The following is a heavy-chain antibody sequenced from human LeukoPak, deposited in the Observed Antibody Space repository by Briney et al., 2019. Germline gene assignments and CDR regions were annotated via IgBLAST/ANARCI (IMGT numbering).Heavy chain of an antibody. V-gene: IGHV1-69*05. J-gene: IGHJ4*02. CDR3: ARDERGYSYGYGYYFDY. Sequence: SVKVACKASGGTFSSYAISWVRQAPGQWLEWMGRIIPIFGTANYAQKVQGRVTITTDESTSTAYMGLSSLRSEDTAVYYCARDERGYSYGYGYYFDYWGQGTLVTVSS. CDR2: IIPIFGTA. CDR1: GGTFSSYA. D-gene: IGHD5-18*01.